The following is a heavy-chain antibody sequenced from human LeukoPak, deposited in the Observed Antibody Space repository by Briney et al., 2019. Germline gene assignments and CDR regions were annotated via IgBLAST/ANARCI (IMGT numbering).Heavy chain of an antibody. CDR1: GGSFSGYY. Sequence: KASETLSLTCAVYGGSFSGYYWSWIRQPPGKGLEWIGEINHSGSTNYNPSLKSRVTISVDTSKNQFSLKLSSVTAADTAVYYCARVDYDYVWGSYANDYWGQGTLVTASS. D-gene: IGHD3-16*01. CDR3: ARVDYDYVWGSYANDY. V-gene: IGHV4-34*01. CDR2: INHSGST. J-gene: IGHJ4*02.